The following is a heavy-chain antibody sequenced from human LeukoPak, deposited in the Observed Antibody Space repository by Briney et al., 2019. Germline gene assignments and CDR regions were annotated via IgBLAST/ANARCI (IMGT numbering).Heavy chain of an antibody. CDR3: AGPTCLRGAYCSTNF. CDR1: GFTFSNFE. V-gene: IGHV3-48*03. J-gene: IGHJ4*02. Sequence: GGSLRLSCAASGFTFSNFEMNWVRQAPGKGLEWVSFITTSGSTTYYADSVRGRFTVSRDNAKNSMYLQMSSLRAEDTAVYYCAGPTCLRGAYCSTNFWGQGTLVTVSS. D-gene: IGHD2-2*01. CDR2: ITTSGSTT.